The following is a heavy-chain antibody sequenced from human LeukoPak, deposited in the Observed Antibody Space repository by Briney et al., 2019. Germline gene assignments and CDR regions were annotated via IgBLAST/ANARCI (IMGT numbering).Heavy chain of an antibody. Sequence: TGGSLRLSCAVSGFPFSNAWMSWVRQAPGKGLEWVSVIYSGGSTYYAGSVEDRFTVSRDISKNTLYLQMNNLRAEDTAVYFCAGPGGAALDYWGQGTLVTVSS. D-gene: IGHD6-6*01. CDR1: GFPFSNAW. J-gene: IGHJ4*02. V-gene: IGHV3-66*04. CDR2: IYSGGST. CDR3: AGPGGAALDY.